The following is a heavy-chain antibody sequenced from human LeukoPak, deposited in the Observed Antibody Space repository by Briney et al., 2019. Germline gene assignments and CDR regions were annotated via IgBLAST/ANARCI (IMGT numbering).Heavy chain of an antibody. Sequence: GGSLRLSCAASGFTFSSYSMNWVRQAPGKGLEWVSSISSSSTYIYYADSVKGRFTISRDNSKNTLYLQMNSLRAEDTAVYYCAREKDCSSTSCYNAFDYWGQGTLVTVSS. D-gene: IGHD2-2*02. J-gene: IGHJ4*02. CDR3: AREKDCSSTSCYNAFDY. V-gene: IGHV3-21*01. CDR1: GFTFSSYS. CDR2: ISSSSTYI.